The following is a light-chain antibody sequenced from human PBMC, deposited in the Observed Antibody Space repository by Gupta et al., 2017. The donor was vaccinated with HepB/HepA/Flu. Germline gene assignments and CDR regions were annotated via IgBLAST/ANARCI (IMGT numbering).Light chain of an antibody. V-gene: IGKV1-39*01. CDR1: QSISSY. J-gene: IGKJ2*01. Sequence: DIQMTQSPSSLSASVGDRVTITCRASQSISSYLNWYQQKPGKVPKLLIYAASSLQSGVPSRFSGGGSGTDFTLTISSLQPEDFATYYCQQSYSTPMYTFGQGTKLEIK. CDR3: QQSYSTPMYT. CDR2: AAS.